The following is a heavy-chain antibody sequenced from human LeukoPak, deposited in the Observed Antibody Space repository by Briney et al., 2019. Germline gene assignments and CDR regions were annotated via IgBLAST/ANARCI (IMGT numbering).Heavy chain of an antibody. V-gene: IGHV3-48*04. Sequence: GGSLRLSCAASGFIFSNYGMNWVRQAPGKGLEWVSYISSSASSIFYADSVKGRFTISRDIPKNSLYLQMNSLRAEDTAVYYCARSPSNWARFDYWGQGTLVTVSS. D-gene: IGHD7-27*01. CDR3: ARSPSNWARFDY. CDR1: GFIFSNYG. J-gene: IGHJ4*02. CDR2: ISSSASSI.